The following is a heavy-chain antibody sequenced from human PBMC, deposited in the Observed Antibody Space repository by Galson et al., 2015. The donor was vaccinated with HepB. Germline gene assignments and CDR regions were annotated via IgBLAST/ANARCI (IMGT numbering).Heavy chain of an antibody. Sequence: SVKVSCKASGYTFSTYGITWVRQAPGQQGLERVGRINPDNGKTKSTQKVQDTITMTTDISANTAYMELRSLGDDDAAIYYCARGPFFGDLTQILVLQQWGQGTLISVSS. D-gene: IGHD3-10*01. J-gene: IGHJ1*01. V-gene: IGHV1-18*04. CDR3: ARGPFFGDLTQILVLQQ. CDR1: GYTFSTYG. CDR2: INPDNGKT.